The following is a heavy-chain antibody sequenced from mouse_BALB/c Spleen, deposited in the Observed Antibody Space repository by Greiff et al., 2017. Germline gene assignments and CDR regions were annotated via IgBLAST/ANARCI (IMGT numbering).Heavy chain of an antibody. J-gene: IGHJ3*01. V-gene: IGHV2-6-7*01. CDR3: AKEPDDYARGAWFAY. D-gene: IGHD2-4*01. CDR2: IWGDGST. Sequence: QVQLKESGPGLVAPSQTLSITCTASGFSLTGYGVNWVRQPPGKGLEWLGMIWGDGSTDYNSALKSRLSISKDNSKSQVFIKMNSLQTDDTARYYGAKEPDDYARGAWFAYWGQGTLVTVSA. CDR1: GFSLTGYG.